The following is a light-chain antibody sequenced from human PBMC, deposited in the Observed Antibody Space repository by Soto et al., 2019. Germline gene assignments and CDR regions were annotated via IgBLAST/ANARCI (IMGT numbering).Light chain of an antibody. J-gene: IGLJ1*01. CDR3: TSYTSSATHV. V-gene: IGLV2-14*03. Sequence: QSVLTQPASGSGAPGQSITISCTGTSSDVGGYNFVSWYQHHPGKAPKLIIYDVSNRPSGVSNRFSGSKSGNTASLTISGLQAEDEADYYCTSYTSSATHVFGTGTKVTVL. CDR2: DVS. CDR1: SSDVGGYNF.